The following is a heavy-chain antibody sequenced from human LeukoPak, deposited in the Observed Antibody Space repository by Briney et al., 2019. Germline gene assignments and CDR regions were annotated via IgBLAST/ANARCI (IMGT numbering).Heavy chain of an antibody. V-gene: IGHV1-2*02. CDR2: INPSSGGA. Sequence: EASVKVSCKASGYTFTGYYIHWVRQAPGQGLEWMRWINPSSGGAKYAQNFQGRVIMTTDTSVSTAYMELSSLRSDDTAVYYCARSTPPTYYQFYYYMDVWGKGSTVTVSS. CDR3: ARSTPPTYYQFYYYMDV. D-gene: IGHD1-26*01. CDR1: GYTFTGYY. J-gene: IGHJ6*03.